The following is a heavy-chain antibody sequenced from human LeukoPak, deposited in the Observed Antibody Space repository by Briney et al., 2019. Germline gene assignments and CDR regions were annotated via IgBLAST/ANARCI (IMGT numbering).Heavy chain of an antibody. Sequence: SVKVSCKASGGTFSSYAISWVRQAPGQGLEWMGRNIPILGIANYAQKFQGRVTITADKSTSTAYMELSSLRSEDTAVYYCARPLRMASSPMDYYYGMDVWGQGTTVTVSS. V-gene: IGHV1-69*04. CDR3: ARPLRMASSPMDYYYGMDV. J-gene: IGHJ6*02. CDR2: NIPILGIA. CDR1: GGTFSSYA. D-gene: IGHD2-2*01.